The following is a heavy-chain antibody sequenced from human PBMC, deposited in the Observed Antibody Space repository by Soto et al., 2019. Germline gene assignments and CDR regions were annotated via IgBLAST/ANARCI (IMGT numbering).Heavy chain of an antibody. CDR3: ARDPLGSLGWYGMDV. J-gene: IGHJ6*02. Sequence: PGGSLRLSCAASEFTFSNYAMSWVRQAPGKGLEWVAVISYDGSNKYYADSVKGRFTISRDNSKNTLYLQMNSLRAEDTAVYYCARDPLGSLGWYGMDVWGQGTTVTVSS. CDR2: ISYDGSNK. CDR1: EFTFSNYA. V-gene: IGHV3-30-3*01. D-gene: IGHD1-26*01.